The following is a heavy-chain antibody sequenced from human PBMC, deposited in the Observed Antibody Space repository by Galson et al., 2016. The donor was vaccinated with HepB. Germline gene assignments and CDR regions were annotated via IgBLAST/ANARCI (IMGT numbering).Heavy chain of an antibody. V-gene: IGHV6-1*01. CDR1: GDSVSSNVAA. CDR3: ARVNHLGRGMNV. CDR2: TFYRSEWQT. J-gene: IGHJ6*02. Sequence: CAISGDSVSSNVAAWNWFRQSPSGGLEWLGRTFYRSEWQTDYAMSVGSRMTISPDTSKNQVSLHLRTGTPEDTAVYYCARVNHLGRGMNVWGQGTTVTVSS.